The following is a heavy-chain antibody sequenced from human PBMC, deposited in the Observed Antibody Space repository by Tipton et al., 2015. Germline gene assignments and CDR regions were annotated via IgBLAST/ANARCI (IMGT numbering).Heavy chain of an antibody. V-gene: IGHV3-33*01. Sequence: SLRLSCAASGFIFSNYGLHWVRQAPGKGLEWVAVIWYDGRNKYYADSVKGRFTISRDTSKNMLYLEMYSLRAEDTAVYFCARDQSYAMNVWGQGTTVSVSS. CDR1: GFIFSNYG. CDR2: IWYDGRNK. CDR3: ARDQSYAMNV. J-gene: IGHJ6*02.